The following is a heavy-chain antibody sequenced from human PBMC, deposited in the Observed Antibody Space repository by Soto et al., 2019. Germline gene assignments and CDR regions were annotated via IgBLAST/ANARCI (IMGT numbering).Heavy chain of an antibody. V-gene: IGHV3-23*01. J-gene: IGHJ4*02. CDR1: GFTFNSFA. CDR3: AKGGACCGGDGSRAY. Sequence: EVQLLESGGGLVQPGGSLRLSCAASGFTFNSFAMAWVRQAPGKGLEWVSGISATGRSTHYADSVKGRFTISRDNSRNTVYLQMNRLGADDTAVYYCAKGGACCGGDGSRAYWGQGTLVTVSS. D-gene: IGHD2-21*02. CDR2: ISATGRST.